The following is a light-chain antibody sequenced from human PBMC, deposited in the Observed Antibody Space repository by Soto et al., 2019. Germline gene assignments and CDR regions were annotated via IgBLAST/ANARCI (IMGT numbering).Light chain of an antibody. CDR3: QKGQA. CDR1: QSVSSY. CDR2: YAS. V-gene: IGKV3-11*01. J-gene: IGKJ4*01. Sequence: EIVLTQSPATLSLSPGERATLSCRASQSVSSYLAWYQQKPGQAPRLLIYYASNRATGIPVRFSGSGSGPDFTLTISSLEPEDFAVYYCQKGQAFGGGTKVEI.